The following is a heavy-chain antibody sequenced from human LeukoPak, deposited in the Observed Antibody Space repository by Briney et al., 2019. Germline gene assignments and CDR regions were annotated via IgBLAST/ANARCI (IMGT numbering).Heavy chain of an antibody. CDR1: GGTFSSYA. Sequence: ASVKVSCKASGGTFSSYAISWVRQAPGQGLEWMGGIIPIFGTANYAQKFQGRVTITADESTSTAYMELSSLRSEDTAVYYCARGGYDFWSGYYTVWFDPWGQGTLVTVSS. D-gene: IGHD3-3*01. V-gene: IGHV1-69*13. J-gene: IGHJ5*02. CDR3: ARGGYDFWSGYYTVWFDP. CDR2: IIPIFGTA.